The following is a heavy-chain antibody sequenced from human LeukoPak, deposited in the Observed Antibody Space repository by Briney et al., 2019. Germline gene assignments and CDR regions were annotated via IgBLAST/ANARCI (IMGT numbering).Heavy chain of an antibody. CDR2: VYYSGST. CDR1: GDSISSSNYY. Sequence: PSETLSLTCTASGDSISSSNYYWGWIRQPPGKGLEWIGSVYYSGSTFYNPSLKSRVTISVDTSKNQFSLKLGSVTAADTAVYYCATSYGGHGNVFDYWGQGTLVTVSS. CDR3: ATSYGGHGNVFDY. J-gene: IGHJ4*02. D-gene: IGHD4-23*01. V-gene: IGHV4-39*01.